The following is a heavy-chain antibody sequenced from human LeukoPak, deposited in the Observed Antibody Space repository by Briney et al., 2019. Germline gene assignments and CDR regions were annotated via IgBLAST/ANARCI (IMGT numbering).Heavy chain of an antibody. CDR3: ARAYSSGWSHHDAFDF. J-gene: IGHJ3*01. Sequence: SETLSLTCTVSGGSISSGGYYWSWIRQHPGKGLEWIGNINYSGSTYYNPSLKSRVTISVDTSKNQFSLKLSSVTAADTAVYYCARAYSSGWSHHDAFDFWGQGIMVTVSS. CDR2: INYSGST. D-gene: IGHD6-19*01. V-gene: IGHV4-31*03. CDR1: GGSISSGGYY.